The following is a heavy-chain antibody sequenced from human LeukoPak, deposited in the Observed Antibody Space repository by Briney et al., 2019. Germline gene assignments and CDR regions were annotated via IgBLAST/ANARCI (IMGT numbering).Heavy chain of an antibody. V-gene: IGHV4-30-2*01. CDR2: IYHSGST. Sequence: SETLSLTCTVSGGSISSGGYYWSWIRQPPGKGLEWIGYIYHSGSTYYNPSLKSRVTISVDRSKNQFSLKLSSVTAADTAVYYCARDLLSGWYQGRFDPWGQGTLVTVSS. CDR1: GGSISSGGYY. CDR3: ARDLLSGWYQGRFDP. D-gene: IGHD6-19*01. J-gene: IGHJ5*02.